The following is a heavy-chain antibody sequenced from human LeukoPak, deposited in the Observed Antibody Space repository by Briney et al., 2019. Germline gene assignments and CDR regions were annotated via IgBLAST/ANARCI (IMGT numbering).Heavy chain of an antibody. Sequence: GGSLRLSCAASGFTFSDYYMSCIRQAPGKGLEWVSSISSSSSYIYYADSVKGRFTISRDNARNSLYLQMNSLRAEDTAVYYCAREVTYTSGWYDHWGQGTLVTVSS. CDR1: GFTFSDYY. J-gene: IGHJ5*02. D-gene: IGHD6-19*01. CDR2: ISSSSSYI. CDR3: AREVTYTSGWYDH. V-gene: IGHV3-11*05.